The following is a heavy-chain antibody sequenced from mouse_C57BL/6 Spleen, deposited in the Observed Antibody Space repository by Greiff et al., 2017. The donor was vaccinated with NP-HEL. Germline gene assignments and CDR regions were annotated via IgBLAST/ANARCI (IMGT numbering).Heavy chain of an antibody. J-gene: IGHJ3*01. Sequence: DVHLVESGPGLVKPSQSLSLTCSVTGYSITSGYYWNWIRQFPGNKLEWMGYISYDGSNNYNPSLKNRISITRDTSKNQFFLKLNSVTTEDTATYYCARDGDWDRFAYWGQGTLVTVSA. V-gene: IGHV3-6*01. CDR1: GYSITSGYY. CDR3: ARDGDWDRFAY. CDR2: ISYDGSN. D-gene: IGHD4-1*01.